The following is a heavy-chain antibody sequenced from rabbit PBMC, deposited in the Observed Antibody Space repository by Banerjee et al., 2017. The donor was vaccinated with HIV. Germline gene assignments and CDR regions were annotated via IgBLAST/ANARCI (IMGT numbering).Heavy chain of an antibody. J-gene: IGHJ6*01. CDR1: GFDLSSYYV. CDR3: ARDETDDAGYGYAPYGMDL. CDR2: IDAGSGNT. Sequence: QEQLEESGGDLVKPEGSLTLTCTASGFDLSSYYVMCWVRQAPGKGLEWIGCIDAGSGNTVYATWAKGRFTISKTSWTTVTLQMTSLTASDTATYFCARDETDDAGYGYAPYGMDLWGPGTLVTVS. V-gene: IGHV1S45*01. D-gene: IGHD6-1*01.